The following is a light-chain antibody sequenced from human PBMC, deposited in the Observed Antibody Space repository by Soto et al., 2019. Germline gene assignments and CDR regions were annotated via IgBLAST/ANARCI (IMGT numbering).Light chain of an antibody. V-gene: IGKV1-39*01. J-gene: IGKJ2*01. CDR2: AAS. CDR1: QSITTY. Sequence: DIQMTQSPASLSESVGDRVTITCRASQSITTYLNWYQQKPGKAPKLLIYAASSLQSGVPSRFSCSGSGTDFTLNISGLQPEDVASYYCQQSHSTPYSFGQWT. CDR3: QQSHSTPYS.